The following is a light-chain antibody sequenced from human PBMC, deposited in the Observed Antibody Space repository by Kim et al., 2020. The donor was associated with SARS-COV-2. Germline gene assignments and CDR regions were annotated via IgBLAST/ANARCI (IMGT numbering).Light chain of an antibody. Sequence: GQRGTISCSGGRSNVGRNYVYWFQHLPGTAPKLLIERNDQRPSGVPARFSGSKSGSSASLAISGLQPEDDADYYCEAWDDSLNGPVFGGGTKLTVL. CDR2: RND. CDR1: RSNVGRNY. V-gene: IGLV1-44*01. J-gene: IGLJ3*02. CDR3: EAWDDSLNGPV.